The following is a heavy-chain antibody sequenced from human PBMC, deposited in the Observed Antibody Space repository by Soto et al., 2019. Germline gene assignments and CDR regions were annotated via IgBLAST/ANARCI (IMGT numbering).Heavy chain of an antibody. CDR2: IIPVFGTP. Sequence: QVQLVQSGAEVKKPGSSVKVSCKASGGSLSNYGISWVRQAPGQGLEWMGAIIPVFGTPNYAQKFQDRVTITADESTTTVYMEVSSPTSEDTAVYYCARGEATKIVVTTYYAMDVWGQGTTVTVSS. CDR3: ARGEATKIVVTTYYAMDV. CDR1: GGSLSNYG. D-gene: IGHD3-22*01. J-gene: IGHJ6*02. V-gene: IGHV1-69*12.